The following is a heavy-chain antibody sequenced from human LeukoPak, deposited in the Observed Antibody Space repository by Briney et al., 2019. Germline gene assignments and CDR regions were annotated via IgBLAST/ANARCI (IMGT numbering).Heavy chain of an antibody. CDR1: GGSISSSSYY. Sequence: SETLSLTCTVSGGSISSSSYYWGWIRQPPGKGLEWIGSIYYSGSTYYNPSLKSRVTISVDTSKNQFSLKLSSVTAADTAVYYCARGLYYYDSSGYFDYWGQGTLATVSS. J-gene: IGHJ4*02. V-gene: IGHV4-39*01. D-gene: IGHD3-22*01. CDR2: IYYSGST. CDR3: ARGLYYYDSSGYFDY.